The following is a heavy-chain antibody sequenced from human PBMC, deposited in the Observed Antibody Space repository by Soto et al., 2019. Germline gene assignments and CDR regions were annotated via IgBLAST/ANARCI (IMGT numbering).Heavy chain of an antibody. D-gene: IGHD6-19*01. CDR1: GFTFADYA. J-gene: IGHJ4*02. CDR3: AKARRWGVAVDTSDD. CDR2: ISWNSGSI. Sequence: GGSLRLSCAASGFTFADYAMHWVRQAPGKGLEWVSGISWNSGSIGYADSVKGRFTIARDNAKNSLYLQMNSLRAEDTAVNYCAKARRWGVAVDTSDDWGQGTLVTVSS. V-gene: IGHV3-9*01.